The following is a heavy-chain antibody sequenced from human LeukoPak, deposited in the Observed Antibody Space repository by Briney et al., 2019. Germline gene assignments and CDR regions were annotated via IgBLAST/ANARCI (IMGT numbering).Heavy chain of an antibody. D-gene: IGHD3-22*01. J-gene: IGHJ4*02. CDR3: ARDSYDSSGYYYLPLDY. CDR2: INPNSGGT. V-gene: IGHV1-2*02. Sequence: ASVKVSCKASGYTFTGYYMHWVRQAPGQGLEWMGWINPNSGGTNYAQKFQGRVTMTRDTSTSTAYMELRSLRSDDTAVYYCARDSYDSSGYYYLPLDYWGQGTLVTVSS. CDR1: GYTFTGYY.